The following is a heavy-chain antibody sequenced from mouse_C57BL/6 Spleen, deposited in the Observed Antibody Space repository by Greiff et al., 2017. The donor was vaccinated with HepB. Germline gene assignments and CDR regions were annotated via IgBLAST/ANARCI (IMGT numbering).Heavy chain of an antibody. D-gene: IGHD1-1*01. CDR3: TRSITTVVATPYYYAMDY. Sequence: EVKLVESGEGLVKPGGSLKLSCAASGFTFSSYAMSWVRQTPEKRLEWVAYISSGGDYIYYADTVKGRFTISRDNARNTLYLQMSSLKSEDTAMYYCTRSITTVVATPYYYAMDYWGQGTSVTVSS. CDR2: ISSGGDYI. CDR1: GFTFSSYA. J-gene: IGHJ4*01. V-gene: IGHV5-9-1*02.